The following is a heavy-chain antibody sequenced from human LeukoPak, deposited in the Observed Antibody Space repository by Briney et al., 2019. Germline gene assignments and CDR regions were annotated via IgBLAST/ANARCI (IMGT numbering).Heavy chain of an antibody. J-gene: IGHJ4*02. CDR1: GFTFGSYT. Sequence: GGSLRLSCAASGFTFGSYTMSWGREAPGKGLEWVSTINASGGTTYFADSVKGWFTISIDNSKNTLYLQMNSLRAEDTALYYCAKEPTPGGAFYFDSWGQGTLVTVSS. V-gene: IGHV3-23*01. CDR2: INASGGTT. CDR3: AKEPTPGGAFYFDS. D-gene: IGHD3-10*01.